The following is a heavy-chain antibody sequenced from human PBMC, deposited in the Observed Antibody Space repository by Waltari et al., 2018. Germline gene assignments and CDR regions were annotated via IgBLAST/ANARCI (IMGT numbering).Heavy chain of an antibody. CDR2: ISSSSSTI. CDR1: GVTSSRRG. CDR3: ARVNTMVRGVAGWFDP. Sequence: EVQVVESGGGLVQPGGSAGLPWSASGVTSSRRGTNWVGQAPGKGLEWVSYISSSSSTIYYADSVKGRFTISRDNAKNSLYLQMNSLRDEDTAVYYCARVNTMVRGVAGWFDPWGQGTLVTVSS. V-gene: IGHV3-48*02. J-gene: IGHJ5*02. D-gene: IGHD3-10*01.